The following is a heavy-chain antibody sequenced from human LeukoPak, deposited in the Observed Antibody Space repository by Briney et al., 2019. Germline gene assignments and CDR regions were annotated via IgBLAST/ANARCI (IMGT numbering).Heavy chain of an antibody. V-gene: IGHV3-23*01. CDR3: ANRQESSSTWFPYSFDY. CDR1: GFTFTSYA. D-gene: IGHD6-13*01. J-gene: IGHJ4*02. CDR2: ISGSGGYT. Sequence: QAGGSLRLSCAASGFTFTSYAMSWVRQAPGRGLEWVSSISGSGGYTYYADSVKGRFTISRDNSKNTLYLQMNSLRAEDTAIYYCANRQESSSTWFPYSFDYWGQGTLVTVSS.